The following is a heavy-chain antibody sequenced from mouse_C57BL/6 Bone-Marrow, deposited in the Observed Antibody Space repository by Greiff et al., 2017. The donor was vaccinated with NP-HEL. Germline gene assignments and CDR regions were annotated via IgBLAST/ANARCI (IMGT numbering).Heavy chain of an antibody. V-gene: IGHV14-3*01. CDR2: IDPANGNT. CDR3: ARGGSYWYFDV. Sequence: VQLQQSVAELVRPGASVKLSCPASGFNLKNTSMPWVKQRPEQGLEWIGRIDPANGNTKYAPKFQGKATITADTSSNTAYLQLSSLTSEDTAIYYCARGGSYWYFDVWGTGTTVTVSS. CDR1: GFNLKNTS. J-gene: IGHJ1*03.